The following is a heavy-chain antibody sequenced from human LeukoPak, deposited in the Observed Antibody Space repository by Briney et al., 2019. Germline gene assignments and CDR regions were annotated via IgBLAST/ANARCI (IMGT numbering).Heavy chain of an antibody. CDR3: ARVFPFGGVIGLLGY. CDR1: GFTISSYW. V-gene: IGHV3-74*01. CDR2: INSDGSST. Sequence: PGGSLRLSCAASGFTISSYWMHWVRQAPGKGLVWVSRINSDGSSTSYADSVKGRFTISRDNAKNTLYLQMNSLRAEDTAVYYCARVFPFGGVIGLLGYWGQGTLVTVSS. J-gene: IGHJ4*02. D-gene: IGHD3-16*02.